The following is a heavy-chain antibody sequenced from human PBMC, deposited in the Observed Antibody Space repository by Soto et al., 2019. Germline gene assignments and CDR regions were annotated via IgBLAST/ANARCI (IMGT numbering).Heavy chain of an antibody. CDR2: INAGNGNT. CDR3: ASSYSNYALIDYYYYGMDV. J-gene: IGHJ6*02. CDR1: GYTFTSYA. V-gene: IGHV1-3*01. D-gene: IGHD4-4*01. Sequence: GASVKVSCKASGYTFTSYAMHWVRQANGQRLEWMGWINAGNGNTKYSQKFQGRVTITRDTSASTAYMELSSLRSEDTAVYYCASSYSNYALIDYYYYGMDVWGQGTTVTVSS.